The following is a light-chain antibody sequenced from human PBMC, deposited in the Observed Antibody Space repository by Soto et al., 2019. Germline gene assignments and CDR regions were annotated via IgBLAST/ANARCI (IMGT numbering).Light chain of an antibody. V-gene: IGLV2-8*01. J-gene: IGLJ2*01. CDR1: SSDVGGYNY. CDR3: SSYAGSNNVV. Sequence: QSVLTQPPSASGSPGQSVTISCTGTSSDVGGYNYVSWYQQHPGKAPKLMIYEVSKRPSGVPDRFSGSKSGNTASLTVSALQAEDEAYYYCSSYAGSNNVVFGGGTKVTVL. CDR2: EVS.